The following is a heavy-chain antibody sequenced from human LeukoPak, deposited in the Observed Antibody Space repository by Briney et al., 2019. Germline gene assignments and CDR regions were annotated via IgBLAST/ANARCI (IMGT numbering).Heavy chain of an antibody. D-gene: IGHD2-2*01. CDR2: IYYSGST. J-gene: IGHJ6*03. CDR1: GGSISSYY. V-gene: IGHV4-59*01. Sequence: SETLSLTCTVSGGSISSYYWSWIRQPPGKGLEWIGYIYYSGSTNYNPSLKSRVTISVDTSKNQFSLKLSSVTAADTAVYYCARYIVVVPAAYFLDYYYYMDVWGKGTTVTVSS. CDR3: ARYIVVVPAAYFLDYYYYMDV.